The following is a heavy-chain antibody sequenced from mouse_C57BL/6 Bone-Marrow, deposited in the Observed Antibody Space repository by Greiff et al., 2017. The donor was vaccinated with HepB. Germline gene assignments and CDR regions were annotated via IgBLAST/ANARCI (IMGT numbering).Heavy chain of an antibody. Sequence: VKVVESGPGLVAPSQSLSITCTVSGFSLTSYAISWVRQPPGKGLEWLGVIWTGGGTNYNSALKSRLSISKDNSKSQVFLKMNSLQTDDTARYYCASLYYDYDDYFDYWGQGTTLTVSS. J-gene: IGHJ2*01. CDR2: IWTGGGT. D-gene: IGHD2-4*01. CDR1: GFSLTSYA. CDR3: ASLYYDYDDYFDY. V-gene: IGHV2-9-1*01.